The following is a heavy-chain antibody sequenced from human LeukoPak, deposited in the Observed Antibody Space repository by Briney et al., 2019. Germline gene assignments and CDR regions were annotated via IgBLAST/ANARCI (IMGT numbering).Heavy chain of an antibody. CDR2: IFSNGDT. CDR1: EFTVSRNY. Sequence: GGSLRLSCTASEFTVSRNYMLWVRQAPGKGLEWVSLIFSNGDTHYADSVKGRFTISRDTSKNTVSLQMDSLRVEDTAMYYCTRDQMNYWGQGTLVTVSS. D-gene: IGHD5-24*01. J-gene: IGHJ4*02. CDR3: TRDQMNY. V-gene: IGHV3-53*01.